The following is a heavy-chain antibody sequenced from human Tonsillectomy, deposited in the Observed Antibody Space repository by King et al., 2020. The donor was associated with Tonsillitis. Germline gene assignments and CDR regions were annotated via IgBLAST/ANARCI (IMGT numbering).Heavy chain of an antibody. Sequence: EVQLVQSGAEVKKPGESLRISCKGSRYSFTNYWISWVRQKPGKGLEWMGRIDPSDSYTKYRPSFQGHVTISADKSTSTVYLQWSSLKASDTAMYYCARHVSSWLGVDYWGQGSLVTVSS. J-gene: IGHJ4*02. V-gene: IGHV5-10-1*03. CDR2: IDPSDSYT. D-gene: IGHD3-10*01. CDR1: RYSFTNYW. CDR3: ARHVSSWLGVDY.